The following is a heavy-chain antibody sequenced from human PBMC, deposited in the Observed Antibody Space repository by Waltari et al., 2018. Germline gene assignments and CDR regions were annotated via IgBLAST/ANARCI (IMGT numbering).Heavy chain of an antibody. J-gene: IGHJ4*02. CDR1: DPIFSQFG. V-gene: IGHV1-18*01. CDR2: ISAYNGDS. D-gene: IGHD2-8*01. CDR3: ARDLAPGCTNGVCYSPGGLF. Sequence: QVQLVQSGSEVKTPGASVKVSCKSFDPIFSQFGITWVRQAPGQGLEWVGGISAYNGDSKYAQRLHSRVTMTTDTFTNTAYMELRSLTSDDTAVYYCARDLAPGCTNGVCYSPGGLFWGQGTLVTVSS.